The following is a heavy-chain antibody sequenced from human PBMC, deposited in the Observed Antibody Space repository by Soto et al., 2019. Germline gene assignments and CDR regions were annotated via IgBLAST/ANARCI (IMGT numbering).Heavy chain of an antibody. CDR1: GGSFSSSSHY. D-gene: IGHD2-8*01. CDR2: IYYDGRT. V-gene: IGHV4-39*01. Sequence: QLQLQESGPGLVNPSETLSLTCIVSGGSFSSSSHYWVWIRQPPGKGLEWVGSIYYDGRTYYNASLKSRVTISVDTSKNQFSLKVNSVTVADTAVYYCARRSHTNWPAYWGHGTQVTVSS. CDR3: ARRSHTNWPAY. J-gene: IGHJ4*01.